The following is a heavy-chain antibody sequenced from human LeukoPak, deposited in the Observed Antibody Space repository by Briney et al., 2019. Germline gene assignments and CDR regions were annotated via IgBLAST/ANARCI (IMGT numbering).Heavy chain of an antibody. CDR2: IYYSGST. Sequence: PSETLSLTCTVSGGSISSYYWSWIRQPPGKGLEWIGYIYYSGSTNYNPSLKSLDTISVDTSKNQFSLKLSSVTAADTAVYYCARDPITMVRGVSYYYGMDVWGKGTTVTVSS. CDR3: ARDPITMVRGVSYYYGMDV. CDR1: GGSISSYY. D-gene: IGHD3-10*01. V-gene: IGHV4-59*01. J-gene: IGHJ6*04.